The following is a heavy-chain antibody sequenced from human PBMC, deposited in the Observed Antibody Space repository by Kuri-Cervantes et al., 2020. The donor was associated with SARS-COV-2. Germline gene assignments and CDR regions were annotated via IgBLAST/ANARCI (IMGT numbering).Heavy chain of an antibody. V-gene: IGHV4-34*01. D-gene: IGHD2-2*01. J-gene: IGHJ6*02. Sequence: SETLSLTCAVYGGSFSGYYWSWIRQPPGKGLEWIGEINHSGSTNYNPSLESRVTISADTSKNQFSLKLSSVTAADTAVYYCARGRRNYCSSTSCYPPYYGMDVWGQGTTVTVSS. CDR1: GGSFSGYY. CDR2: INHSGST. CDR3: ARGRRNYCSSTSCYPPYYGMDV.